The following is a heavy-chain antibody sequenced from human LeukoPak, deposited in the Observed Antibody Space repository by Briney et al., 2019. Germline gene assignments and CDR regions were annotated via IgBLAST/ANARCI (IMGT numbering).Heavy chain of an antibody. D-gene: IGHD3-3*01. V-gene: IGHV3-9*01. CDR2: ISWNSGSI. CDR1: GFMFDDYV. Sequence: GRSLRLSCAASGFMFDDYVMHWVRQAPGRGLEWVSGISWNSGSIDYADSVKGRFTISRDNAKNSLYLQMNSLRAEDTALYYCAKGDGSGVVSYFDHWGQGTLVTVSS. CDR3: AKGDGSGVVSYFDH. J-gene: IGHJ4*02.